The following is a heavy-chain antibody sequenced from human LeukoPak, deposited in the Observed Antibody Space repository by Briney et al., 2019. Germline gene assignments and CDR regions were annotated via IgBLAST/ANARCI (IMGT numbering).Heavy chain of an antibody. Sequence: SGTLSLTCAVSGGSISSSNWWSWVRPPPGKGLEWIGEIYHSGSTNYNPSLKSRVTISVDKSKNQFSLKLSSVTAADTAVYYCARAVRYSYGYDLPDYWGQGTLVTVSS. CDR3: ARAVRYSYGYDLPDY. D-gene: IGHD5-18*01. V-gene: IGHV4-4*02. CDR2: IYHSGST. J-gene: IGHJ4*02. CDR1: GGSISSSNW.